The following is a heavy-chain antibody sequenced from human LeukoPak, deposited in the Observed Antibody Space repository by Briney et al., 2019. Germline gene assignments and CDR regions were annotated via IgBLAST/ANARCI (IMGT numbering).Heavy chain of an antibody. CDR1: GFTVSSNY. Sequence: GGSLRLSCAASGFTVSSNYMSWVRQAPGKGLEWVSVIYSGGSTYYAGSVKGRFTISRDNSKNTLYLQMNSLRAEDTAVYYCARYYYDSSGYPYFDYWGQGTLVTVSS. D-gene: IGHD3-22*01. CDR2: IYSGGST. V-gene: IGHV3-53*01. J-gene: IGHJ4*02. CDR3: ARYYYDSSGYPYFDY.